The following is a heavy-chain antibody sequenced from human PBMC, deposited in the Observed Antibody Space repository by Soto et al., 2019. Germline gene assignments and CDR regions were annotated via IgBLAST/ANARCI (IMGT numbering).Heavy chain of an antibody. CDR1: GFTFRTYA. CDR3: AKSPSGYFYFDF. V-gene: IGHV3-23*01. Sequence: GGSLRLSCSPSGFTFRTYAMNWVRQAPGKGLEWVSSINNHGGAAYYAESVKGRFTISRDNSKNILYLQMNSLRAEDTAIYYCAKSPSGYFYFDFWGQGALVTVSS. J-gene: IGHJ4*02. CDR2: INNHGGAA. D-gene: IGHD3-22*01.